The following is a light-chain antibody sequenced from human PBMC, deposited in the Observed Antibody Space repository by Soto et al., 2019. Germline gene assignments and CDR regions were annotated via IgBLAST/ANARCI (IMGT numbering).Light chain of an antibody. Sequence: DIQMTQSPSSLSAYVGDRVTITCRASQSISSFLNWYQQKPGKAPKLLIYTASSLQSGVPSRFSGSGSGTDFTLTISSLQPEDFATYYCQQSYSTPRTFGGGTQVEIK. CDR2: TAS. CDR3: QQSYSTPRT. CDR1: QSISSF. V-gene: IGKV1-39*01. J-gene: IGKJ4*01.